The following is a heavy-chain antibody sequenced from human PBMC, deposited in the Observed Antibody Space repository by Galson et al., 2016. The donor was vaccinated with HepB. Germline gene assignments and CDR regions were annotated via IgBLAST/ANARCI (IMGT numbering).Heavy chain of an antibody. J-gene: IGHJ4*02. CDR3: TRVHREGIAAAGLQI. CDR1: GFIFSRYS. V-gene: IGHV3-48*04. Sequence: SLRLSCAASGFIFSRYSMTWVRQAPGKGLEWVSYIVSGSDTIYYADSVKGRFTISRDNAKNTLYLQMNSLRAEDTALYYCTRVHREGIAAAGLQIWGQGTLVIVSS. D-gene: IGHD6-13*01. CDR2: IVSGSDTI.